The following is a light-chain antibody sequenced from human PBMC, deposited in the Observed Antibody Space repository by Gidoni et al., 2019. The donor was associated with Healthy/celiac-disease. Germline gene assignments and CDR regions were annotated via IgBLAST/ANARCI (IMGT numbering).Light chain of an antibody. J-gene: IGLJ2*01. Sequence: SYDLTQPPSVSVSPGQTASITCSGDKLGDKYACWYQQKPGQSPVLVIYQDNKRPSGIPERFSGSNSGNTATLTISGTQAMDEADYYCQAWDSSTVVFGGGTKLTDL. CDR2: QDN. V-gene: IGLV3-1*01. CDR3: QAWDSSTVV. CDR1: KLGDKY.